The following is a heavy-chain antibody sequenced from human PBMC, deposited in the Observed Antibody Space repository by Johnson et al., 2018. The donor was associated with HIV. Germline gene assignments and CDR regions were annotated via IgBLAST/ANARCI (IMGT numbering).Heavy chain of an antibody. CDR1: GFTFSSYA. V-gene: IGHV3-30*04. J-gene: IGHJ3*02. CDR2: ISYDGSAK. D-gene: IGHD3-10*01. CDR3: AKEGVVGSYLGAFDI. Sequence: QVQLVESGGGLVQPGGSLRLSCAASGFTFSSYAMHWVRQAPGKGLEWVAVISYDGSAKYYVDSVKGRFTISRDNSKNTLYLQMNSLRAEDTAVYYCAKEGVVGSYLGAFDIWGQGTMVTVSS.